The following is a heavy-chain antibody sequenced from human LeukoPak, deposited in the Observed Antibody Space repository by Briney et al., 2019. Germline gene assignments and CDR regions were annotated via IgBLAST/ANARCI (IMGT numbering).Heavy chain of an antibody. CDR3: ARDWGKVGVTIGGVYYYYYGMDV. D-gene: IGHD1-26*01. V-gene: IGHV3-30*03. J-gene: IGHJ6*02. CDR1: GFIFSNYH. Sequence: GGSLRLSCAASGFIFSNYHMHWVRQAPGKGLEWVALLSYDGSNKYYADSVKGRFTISRDNSKNTLYVQMDSLGTEDTAVYYCARDWGKVGVTIGGVYYYYYGMDVWGQGTTVTVSS. CDR2: LSYDGSNK.